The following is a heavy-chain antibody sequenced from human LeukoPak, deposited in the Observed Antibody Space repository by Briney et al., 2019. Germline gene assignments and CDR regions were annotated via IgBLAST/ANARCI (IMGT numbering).Heavy chain of an antibody. CDR1: GGSISSYY. D-gene: IGHD4-17*01. CDR2: IYTSGST. V-gene: IGHV4-4*07. CDR3: ARDLFPDYGDHHDAFDI. J-gene: IGHJ3*02. Sequence: PSETLSLTCTVSGGSISSYYWSWIRQPAGKGLEWIGRIYTSGSTNYNPSLKSRVTMSVDTSKNQFSLKLSSETAADTAVYYCARDLFPDYGDHHDAFDIWGQGTMVTVSS.